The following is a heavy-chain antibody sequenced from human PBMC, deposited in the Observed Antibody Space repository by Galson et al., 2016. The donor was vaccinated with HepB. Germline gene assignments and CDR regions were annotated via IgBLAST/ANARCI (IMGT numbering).Heavy chain of an antibody. CDR2: IRDKTYRYAT. V-gene: IGHV3-72*01. D-gene: IGHD1-14*01. J-gene: IGHJ3*02. Sequence: SLRLSCAASGFTFSNYYMDWVRQAPGKGLEWVGRIRDKTYRYATEYAASVRDRFTISRDDSQNSLFMEMHRLTNEDTAVYYCVRRRPITATLEAFDIWGQGTVVIVSS. CDR1: GFTFSNYY. CDR3: VRRRPITATLEAFDI.